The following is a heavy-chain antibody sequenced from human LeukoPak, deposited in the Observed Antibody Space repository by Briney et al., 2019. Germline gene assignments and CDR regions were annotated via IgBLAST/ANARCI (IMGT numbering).Heavy chain of an antibody. Sequence: ASVKVSCKASGYTFTSYDINWVRQATGQGLEWMGWMNPNSGNTGYAQKFQGRVTMTRNTSISTAYMELSSLRSEDTAVYYCARFGQWLRRFDPWGQGTLVTVSS. D-gene: IGHD6-19*01. CDR3: ARFGQWLRRFDP. J-gene: IGHJ5*02. CDR1: GYTFTSYD. V-gene: IGHV1-8*01. CDR2: MNPNSGNT.